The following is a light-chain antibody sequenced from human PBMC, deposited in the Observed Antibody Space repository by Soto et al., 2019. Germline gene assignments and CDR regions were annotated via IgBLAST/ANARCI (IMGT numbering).Light chain of an antibody. Sequence: QSVLTQPGAVSGSPGQSITIACTGSSSDIGGFHYVSWYQQYPGKAPKLIIFEVSNRPSGVSHRFSGSKSGNTASLTISELQTEDEAHYYCSSYKKFDTQVFGNGTKVTV. J-gene: IGLJ1*01. V-gene: IGLV2-14*01. CDR1: SSDIGGFHY. CDR3: SSYKKFDTQV. CDR2: EVS.